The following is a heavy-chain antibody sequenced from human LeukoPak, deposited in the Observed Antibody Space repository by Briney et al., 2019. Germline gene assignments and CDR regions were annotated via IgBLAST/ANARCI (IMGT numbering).Heavy chain of an antibody. CDR1: GGSISSSSYY. D-gene: IGHD6-19*01. V-gene: IGHV4-39*07. CDR2: IYYSGST. J-gene: IGHJ3*02. CDR3: AREEYSSGFDAFDI. Sequence: PSETLSLTCTVSGGSISSSSYYWGWIRQPPGKGLEWIGSIYYSGSTYYNPSLKSRVTISVDTSKNQFSLKLSSVTAADTAVYYCAREEYSSGFDAFDIWGQGTMVTVSS.